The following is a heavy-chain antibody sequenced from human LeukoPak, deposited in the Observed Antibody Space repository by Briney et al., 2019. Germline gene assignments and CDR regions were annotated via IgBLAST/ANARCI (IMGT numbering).Heavy chain of an antibody. V-gene: IGHV4-34*01. CDR2: INHSGGT. Sequence: SETLSLTCAVYGGSFSGYYWSWIRQPPGKGLEWIGEINHSGGTNYNPSLKSRVTISVDTSKNQFSLKLSSVTAADTAVYYCARGRDGYNLRFLRYWGQGTLVTVSS. CDR3: ARGRDGYNLRFLRY. J-gene: IGHJ4*02. CDR1: GGSFSGYY. D-gene: IGHD5-24*01.